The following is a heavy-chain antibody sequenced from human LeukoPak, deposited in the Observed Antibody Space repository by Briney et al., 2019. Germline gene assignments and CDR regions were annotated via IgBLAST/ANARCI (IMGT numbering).Heavy chain of an antibody. J-gene: IGHJ5*02. V-gene: IGHV4-39*07. D-gene: IGHD2-2*01. CDR3: ARAPRGYCSSTSCLNWFDP. CDR2: IYYSGST. CDR1: GGSISSSSYY. Sequence: SETLSLTCTVSGGSISSSSYYWGWLRQPPGKGLEWIGSIYYSGSTYYNPSLKSRVTISVDTSKNQFSLKLSSVTAADTAVYYCARAPRGYCSSTSCLNWFDPWGQGTLVTVSS.